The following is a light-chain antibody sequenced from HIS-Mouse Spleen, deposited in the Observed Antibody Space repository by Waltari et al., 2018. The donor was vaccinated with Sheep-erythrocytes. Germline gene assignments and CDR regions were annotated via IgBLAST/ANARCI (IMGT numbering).Light chain of an antibody. CDR3: CSYAGSYNHV. CDR2: DVS. Sequence: QSALTQPRPVSGSPGQSVPISCTGTRSDVGGYNYVPWYQQHPGKAPKLMIYDVSKRPSGVPDRFSGSKSGNTASLTISGLQAEDEADYYCCSYAGSYNHVFATGTKVTVL. J-gene: IGLJ1*01. CDR1: RSDVGGYNY. V-gene: IGLV2-11*01.